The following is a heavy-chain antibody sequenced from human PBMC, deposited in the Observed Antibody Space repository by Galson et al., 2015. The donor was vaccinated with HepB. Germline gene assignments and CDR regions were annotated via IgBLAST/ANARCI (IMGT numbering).Heavy chain of an antibody. CDR2: IRSKASNYAT. CDR1: GFTFSGSA. J-gene: IGHJ4*02. CDR3: IRMADLSGYSST. D-gene: IGHD6-13*01. V-gene: IGHV3-73*01. Sequence: SLRLSCAASGFTFSGSAIDWVRQTSGKGLEWVGLIRSKASNYATACAASLKGRFTISRDDSKNTAYLHMKSLETEDTAVYYCIRMADLSGYSSTWGQGTLVTVSS.